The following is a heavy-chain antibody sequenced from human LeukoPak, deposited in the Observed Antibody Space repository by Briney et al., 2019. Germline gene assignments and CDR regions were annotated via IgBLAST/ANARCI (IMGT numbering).Heavy chain of an antibody. Sequence: ASVKVSCKASGYTFTGYYMHWVRQAPGQGLEWMGRINPNSGGTNYAQKFQGRVTMTRDTSISTAYMELSRPRSDDTAVYYCARDVVEMATIFAIDIWGQGTMVTVSS. V-gene: IGHV1-2*06. J-gene: IGHJ3*02. CDR3: ARDVVEMATIFAIDI. CDR2: INPNSGGT. D-gene: IGHD5-24*01. CDR1: GYTFTGYY.